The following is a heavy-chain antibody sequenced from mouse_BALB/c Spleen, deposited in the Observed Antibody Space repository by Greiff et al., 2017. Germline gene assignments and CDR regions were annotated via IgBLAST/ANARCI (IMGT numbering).Heavy chain of an antibody. J-gene: IGHJ4*01. CDR3: AGTPTEMDY. V-gene: IGHV1-7*01. CDR2: INPSTGYT. Sequence: QVQLQQSGAELAKPGASVKMSCKASGYTFTSYWMHWVKQRPGQGLEWIGYINPSTGYTEYNQKFKDKATLTADNSANTAYLQLSSLTSEDSAVYYCAGTPTEMDYWGQGTSVTVSS. CDR1: GYTFTSYW.